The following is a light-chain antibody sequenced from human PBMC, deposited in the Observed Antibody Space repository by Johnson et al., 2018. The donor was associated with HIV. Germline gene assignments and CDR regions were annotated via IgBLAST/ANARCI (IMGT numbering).Light chain of an antibody. CDR3: GAWDSRLSGYV. Sequence: QSVLTQPPSVSAAPGQKVTISCSGSSSNIGNNYVSWYQQLPGTAPKLLIYENNKRPSGIPDRFSGSRSGTSATLAITGLQTGDEADYYCGAWDSRLSGYVFGTGTKVTVL. CDR1: SSNIGNNY. J-gene: IGLJ1*01. CDR2: ENN. V-gene: IGLV1-51*02.